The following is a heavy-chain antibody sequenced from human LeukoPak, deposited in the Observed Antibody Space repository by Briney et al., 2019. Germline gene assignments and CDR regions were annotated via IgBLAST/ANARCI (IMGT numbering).Heavy chain of an antibody. CDR3: ARGVIAAAGPPTFDY. CDR2: ISSSGSTI. Sequence: PGGSLRLSCAASGFTFSSYEMNWVRQAPGKGLEWVSYISSSGSTIYYADSVKGRFTISRDNAKNSLYLQMNSLRAEDTAVYYCARGVIAAAGPPTFDYRGQGTLVTVSS. V-gene: IGHV3-48*03. D-gene: IGHD6-13*01. CDR1: GFTFSSYE. J-gene: IGHJ4*02.